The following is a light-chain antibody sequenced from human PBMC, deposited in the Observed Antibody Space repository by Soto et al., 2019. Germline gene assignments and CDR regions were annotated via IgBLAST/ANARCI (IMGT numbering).Light chain of an antibody. CDR3: QHYGNSPPAYT. CDR2: GAS. J-gene: IGKJ3*01. V-gene: IGKV3-20*01. Sequence: EIVLTQSPGTLSLSPGERATLSCRASQSVSSSFLAWYQQRPGQAPRLLIFGASYRASGIPDRFSGSGSGTDFTLTISRLEPEHFAVYYCQHYGNSPPAYTFGPGTNVD. CDR1: QSVSSSF.